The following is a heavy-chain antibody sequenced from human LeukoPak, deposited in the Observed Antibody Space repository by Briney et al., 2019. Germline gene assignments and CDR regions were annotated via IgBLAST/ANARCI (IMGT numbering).Heavy chain of an antibody. Sequence: SETLSLTCTVSGGSISSYYWSWIRQPPGKGLEWIGYIYYSGSTNYNPSLKSRVTISVDTSKNQFSLKLSSVTAADTAVYYCARYDSSGYYSYAFDIWGQGTMVTVSS. CDR3: ARYDSSGYYSYAFDI. CDR1: GGSISSYY. V-gene: IGHV4-59*12. D-gene: IGHD3-22*01. J-gene: IGHJ3*02. CDR2: IYYSGST.